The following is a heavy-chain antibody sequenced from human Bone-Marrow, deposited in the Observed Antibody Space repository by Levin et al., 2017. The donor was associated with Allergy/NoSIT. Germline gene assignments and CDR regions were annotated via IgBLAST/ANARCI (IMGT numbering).Heavy chain of an antibody. Sequence: ASVKVSCKASGGTFSSYAISWVRQAPGQGLEWMGGIIPIFGTANYAQKFQGRVTITADESTSTAYMELSSLRSEDTAVYYCARGGNCSSTSCRFYYYYYYMDVWGKGTTVTVSS. CDR3: ARGGNCSSTSCRFYYYYYYMDV. CDR1: GGTFSSYA. V-gene: IGHV1-69*13. D-gene: IGHD2-2*01. J-gene: IGHJ6*03. CDR2: IIPIFGTA.